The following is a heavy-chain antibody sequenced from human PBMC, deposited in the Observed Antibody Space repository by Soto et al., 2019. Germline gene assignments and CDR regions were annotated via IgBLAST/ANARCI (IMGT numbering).Heavy chain of an antibody. CDR2: IIPIFGTA. D-gene: IGHD5-12*01. V-gene: IGHV1-69*13. Sequence: WASVKVSCKTSGGTFSSYAISWVRQAPGQGLEWMGGIIPIFGTANYAQKFQGRVTITADESTSTAYMELSSLRSEDTAVYYCARDRGWLDYYYYGMDVWGQGTTVTVSS. J-gene: IGHJ6*02. CDR1: GGTFSSYA. CDR3: ARDRGWLDYYYYGMDV.